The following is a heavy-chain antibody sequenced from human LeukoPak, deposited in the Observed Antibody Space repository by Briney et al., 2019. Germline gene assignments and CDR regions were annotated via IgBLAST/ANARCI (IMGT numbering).Heavy chain of an antibody. Sequence: GGSLRLSCAASGFTFSSYAMSWVRQAQGKGLEWVSSISSSSYISYADPVKGRFTISRDNAKNSLYLQMNSLRAEDTAVYYCARAPVVVPAANGYWGQGTLVTVSS. CDR2: ISSSSYI. V-gene: IGHV3-21*01. J-gene: IGHJ4*02. CDR3: ARAPVVVPAANGY. D-gene: IGHD2-2*01. CDR1: GFTFSSYA.